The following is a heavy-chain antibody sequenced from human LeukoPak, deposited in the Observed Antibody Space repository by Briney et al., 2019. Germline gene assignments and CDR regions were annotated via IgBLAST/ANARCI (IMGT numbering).Heavy chain of an antibody. J-gene: IGHJ4*02. CDR2: IYYSGST. D-gene: IGHD3-10*01. V-gene: IGHV4-59*01. Sequence: PSETLSLTCTVSGGSISSYYWSWIRQPPGKGLEWIGYIYYSGSTNYNPSLKSRVTISVDTSKNQFSLKLSSVTAADTAVYYCAREYYYGSGTFEDYWGQGTLVTVSS. CDR1: GGSISSYY. CDR3: AREYYYGSGTFEDY.